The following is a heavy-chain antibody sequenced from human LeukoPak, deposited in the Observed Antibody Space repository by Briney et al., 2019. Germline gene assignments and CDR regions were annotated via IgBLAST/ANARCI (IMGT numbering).Heavy chain of an antibody. Sequence: SETLSLTCTVSDGSISSYHWSWIRQPPGKGLEWIGNIYYSGSTNYNPSLKSRVTISLDTSKDQFSLKLSSVTAADTAVYYCARDEVRFPRVFQHWGQGTLVAVSS. V-gene: IGHV4-59*01. D-gene: IGHD3-10*01. J-gene: IGHJ1*01. CDR3: ARDEVRFPRVFQH. CDR2: IYYSGST. CDR1: DGSISSYH.